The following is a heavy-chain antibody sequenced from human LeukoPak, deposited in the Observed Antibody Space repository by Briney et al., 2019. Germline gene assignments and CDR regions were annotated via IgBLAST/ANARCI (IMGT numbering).Heavy chain of an antibody. Sequence: PSETLSLTCTVSGGSISSYYWSWLRQPPGKGLEWIGYIYYSGSTNYNPSLKSRVTISVDTSKNQFSLKLSSVTAADTAVYYCARMKYSSSWYRYYYYYYMDVWGKGTTVTISS. CDR3: ARMKYSSSWYRYYYYYYMDV. J-gene: IGHJ6*03. CDR2: IYYSGST. V-gene: IGHV4-59*01. D-gene: IGHD6-13*01. CDR1: GGSISSYY.